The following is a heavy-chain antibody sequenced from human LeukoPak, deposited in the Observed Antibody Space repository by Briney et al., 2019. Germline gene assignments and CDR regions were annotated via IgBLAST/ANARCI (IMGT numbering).Heavy chain of an antibody. CDR1: GGTISSYY. CDR2: IYYSGST. J-gene: IGHJ4*02. V-gene: IGHV4-59*01. CDR3: ARGGGGGRSPASY. Sequence: PSETLSLTCTGSGGTISSYYWSWIRQPPGKGLEWIGYIYYSGSTNYNPSLKSRVTISVDTSKNQFSLKLSSVTAGDTGVYYCARGGGGGRSPASYWGQGTLVTVSS. D-gene: IGHD3-16*01.